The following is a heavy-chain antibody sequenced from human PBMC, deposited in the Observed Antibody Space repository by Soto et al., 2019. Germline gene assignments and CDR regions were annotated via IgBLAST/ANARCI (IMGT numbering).Heavy chain of an antibody. CDR3: GRVVEGATRHTDFDS. D-gene: IGHD2-15*01. J-gene: IGHJ5*01. V-gene: IGHV4-39*01. CDR1: GVSIHNSHLC. Sequence: WETLSLTCGVSGVSIHNSHLCWAWMRQPPGKGLEFIGSVYYSGGANYNPSLKSRVTISIDTSKNQFSLRVNSVTAADTAVYYCGRVVEGATRHTDFDSWAQGILVT. CDR2: VYYSGGA.